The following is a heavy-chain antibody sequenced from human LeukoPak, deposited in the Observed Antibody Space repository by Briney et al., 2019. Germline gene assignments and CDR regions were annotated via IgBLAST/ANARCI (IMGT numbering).Heavy chain of an antibody. CDR1: GYTFTSYN. CDR3: ARAGAISNYIFDF. J-gene: IGHJ4*02. Sequence: ASVKVSCKASGYTFTSYNLHWVRQAPGQGPEWMGMIDPSGDSTSYAQKFQGRLTVTTDTSTSTGYMELSSLRSEETAVYYCARAGAISNYIFDFWGQGTLVTVSS. V-gene: IGHV1-46*01. D-gene: IGHD3-10*01. CDR2: IDPSGDST.